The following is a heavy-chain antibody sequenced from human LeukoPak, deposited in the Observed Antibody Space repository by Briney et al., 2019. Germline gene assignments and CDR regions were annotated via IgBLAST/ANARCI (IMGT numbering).Heavy chain of an antibody. Sequence: ASVKVSCKASGYTFTSYDINWVRQTTGQGLEWMGWMNPSSGNTGYAQKFQGRVTMTRNTSISTAYMELSSLRSEDTAVYYCARGTLAVAGEFDYWGQGTLVTVSS. J-gene: IGHJ4*02. V-gene: IGHV1-8*01. CDR1: GYTFTSYD. CDR2: MNPSSGNT. D-gene: IGHD6-19*01. CDR3: ARGTLAVAGEFDY.